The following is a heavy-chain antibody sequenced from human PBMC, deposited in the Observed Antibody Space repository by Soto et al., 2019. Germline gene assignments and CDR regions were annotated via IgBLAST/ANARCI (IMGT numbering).Heavy chain of an antibody. Sequence: SETLSLTCTVSGYSISSGYYWGWIRQPPGKGLEWIGSIYHSGSTYYNPSLKSRVTISVDTSKNQFSLKLSSVTAADTAVYYCARDPPYDILTGYDYWGQGTLVTVSS. V-gene: IGHV4-38-2*02. CDR2: IYHSGST. J-gene: IGHJ4*02. CDR3: ARDPPYDILTGYDY. CDR1: GYSISSGYY. D-gene: IGHD3-9*01.